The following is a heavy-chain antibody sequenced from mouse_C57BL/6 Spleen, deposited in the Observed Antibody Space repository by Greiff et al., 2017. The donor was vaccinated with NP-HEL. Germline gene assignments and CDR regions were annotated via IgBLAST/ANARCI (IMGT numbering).Heavy chain of an antibody. CDR2: ISSGSSTI. CDR3: ARDGYYVYWYFDV. J-gene: IGHJ1*03. D-gene: IGHD2-3*01. V-gene: IGHV5-17*01. CDR1: GFTFSDYG. Sequence: VQLKESGGGLVKPGGSLKLSCAASGFTFSDYGMHWVRQAPEKGLEWVAYISSGSSTIYYADTVKGRFTISRDNAKNTLFLQMTSLRSEDTAMYYCARDGYYVYWYFDVWGTGTTVTVSS.